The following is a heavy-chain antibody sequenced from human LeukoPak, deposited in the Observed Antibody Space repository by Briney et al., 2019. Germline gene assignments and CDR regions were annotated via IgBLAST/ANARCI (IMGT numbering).Heavy chain of an antibody. CDR2: ISYSGST. D-gene: IGHD6-6*01. CDR1: GGSIISSGHY. V-gene: IGHV4-39*01. Sequence: SETLSLTCTVPGGSIISSGHYWDWIRQPAGKGLEWIGSISYSGSTYYNPSLKSRVTISRDTSENQFSLKLSSVTAADTAVYYCARRRQLAIDYWGQETLVTVAS. CDR3: ARRRQLAIDY. J-gene: IGHJ4*02.